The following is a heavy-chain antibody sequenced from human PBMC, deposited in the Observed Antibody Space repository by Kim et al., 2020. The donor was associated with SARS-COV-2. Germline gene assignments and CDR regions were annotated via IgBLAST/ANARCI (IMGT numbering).Heavy chain of an antibody. V-gene: IGHV7-4-1*02. D-gene: IGHD3-10*01. CDR1: GYTFTSYA. J-gene: IGHJ5*02. CDR2: INTNTGNP. CDR3: ARGHQLVLLWFGESRFDP. Sequence: ASVKVSCKASGYTFTSYAMNWVRQAPGQGLEWMGWINTNTGNPTYAQGFTGRFVFSLDTSVSTAYLQISSLKAEDTAVYYCARGHQLVLLWFGESRFDPWGQGTLVTVSS.